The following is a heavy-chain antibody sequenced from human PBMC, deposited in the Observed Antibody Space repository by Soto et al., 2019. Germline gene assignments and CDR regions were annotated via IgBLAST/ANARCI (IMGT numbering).Heavy chain of an antibody. D-gene: IGHD5-18*01. J-gene: IGHJ4*02. CDR3: ARSGYSYGPNRLLY. CDR2: IYYSGST. CDR1: GGSISSGGYY. Sequence: TSEPLSLTCTVSGGSISSGGYYWSLIRQHPGKGLEWIGYIYYSGSTYYNPSLKSRVTISVDTSKSQFSLKLSSVTAADTAVYYCARSGYSYGPNRLLYWGQGTLVTVS. V-gene: IGHV4-31*03.